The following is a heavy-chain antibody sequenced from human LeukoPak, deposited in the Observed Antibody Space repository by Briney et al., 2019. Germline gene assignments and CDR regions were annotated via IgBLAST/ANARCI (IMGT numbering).Heavy chain of an antibody. V-gene: IGHV3-7*01. CDR2: INQDGSEK. CDR3: ARDRALYDSRRGYYYTEDDY. Sequence: GGSLRLSCTASGFTFSNYWMSWVRQAPGKGLGWVANINQDGSEKYCVDSVKGRFTVSRDNAKSSLYLQMNSLRADDTAVYYCARDRALYDSRRGYYYTEDDYWGQGTLVTVSS. D-gene: IGHD3-22*01. CDR1: GFTFSNYW. J-gene: IGHJ4*02.